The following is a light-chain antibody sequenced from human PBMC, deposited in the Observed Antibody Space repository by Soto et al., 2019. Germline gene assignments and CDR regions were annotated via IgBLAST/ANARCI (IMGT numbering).Light chain of an antibody. V-gene: IGLV1-44*01. CDR2: SNN. CDR3: AAWDDSLNGSVV. Sequence: QSVLTQPPSASGTPGQRVTISCSRSSSNIGSNTVNWYQQLPGTAPKLLIYSNNQRPSGVPDRFSGSKSGTSASLAISGLQSEDEADYYCAAWDDSLNGSVVFGGGTKLTVL. CDR1: SSNIGSNT. J-gene: IGLJ2*01.